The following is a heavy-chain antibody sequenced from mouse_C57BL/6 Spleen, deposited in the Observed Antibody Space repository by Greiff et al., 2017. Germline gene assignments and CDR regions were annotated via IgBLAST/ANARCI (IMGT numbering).Heavy chain of an antibody. CDR2: IHPNSGST. V-gene: IGHV1-64*01. J-gene: IGHJ4*01. CDR1: GYTFTSYW. CDR3: AREGYYVGNAMDY. D-gene: IGHD2-3*01. Sequence: QVQLQQPGAELVKPGASVKLSCKASGYTFTSYWMHWVKQRPGQGLEWIGMIHPNSGSTNYNEKFKSKATLTVDKSSSTAYMQLSSLTSEDSAVYYCAREGYYVGNAMDYWGQGTSDTVSS.